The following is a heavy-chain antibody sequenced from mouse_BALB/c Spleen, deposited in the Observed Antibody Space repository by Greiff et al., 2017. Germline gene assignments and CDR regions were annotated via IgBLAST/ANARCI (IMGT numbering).Heavy chain of an antibody. CDR2: IYPGSGST. V-gene: IGHV1S22*01. D-gene: IGHD1-2*01. J-gene: IGHJ4*01. Sequence: LQQPGSELVRPGASVKLSCTASGYTFTSYWMHWVKQRPGQGLEWIGNIYPGSGSTNYDEKFKSKATLTVDTSSSATYMQLSRLTSEDSAVYSCTKEEGLRLAMDYWGQGTSVTVSS. CDR3: TKEEGLRLAMDY. CDR1: GYTFTSYW.